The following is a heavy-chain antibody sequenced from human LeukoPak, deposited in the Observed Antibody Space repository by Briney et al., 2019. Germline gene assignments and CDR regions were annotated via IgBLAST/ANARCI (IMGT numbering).Heavy chain of an antibody. Sequence: KPGGSLRLSCAASGFTFSDYYMSWIRQAPGKGLEWVSYISSGSTCTNYADSVKGRFTISRDNAKNSLYLQVNSLRAEDTAVYYCARDRSGSYPYYFDYWGQGTVVTVSS. CDR1: GFTFSDYY. CDR2: ISSGSTCT. J-gene: IGHJ4*02. V-gene: IGHV3-11*06. CDR3: ARDRSGSYPYYFDY. D-gene: IGHD1-26*01.